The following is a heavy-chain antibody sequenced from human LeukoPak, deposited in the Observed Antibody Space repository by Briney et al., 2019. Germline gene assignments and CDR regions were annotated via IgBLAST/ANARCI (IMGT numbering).Heavy chain of an antibody. CDR3: APSLYYYDSSGYFFDY. J-gene: IGHJ4*02. Sequence: SVKVSCKASGGTFSSYAISWVRQAPGQGLEWMGRIIPIFGIANYAQKFQGRVTITADKSTSTAYMELSSLRSEDTAVYYCAPSLYYYDSSGYFFDYRGQGTLVTVSS. V-gene: IGHV1-69*04. D-gene: IGHD3-22*01. CDR2: IIPIFGIA. CDR1: GGTFSSYA.